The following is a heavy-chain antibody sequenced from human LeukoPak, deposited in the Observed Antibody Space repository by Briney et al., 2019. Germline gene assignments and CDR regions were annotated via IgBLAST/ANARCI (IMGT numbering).Heavy chain of an antibody. CDR3: AREYYYDSSGYYGDAFDI. J-gene: IGHJ3*02. V-gene: IGHV5-10-1*01. CDR1: GYXFTSYW. CDR2: SDPSDSHT. D-gene: IGHD3-22*01. Sequence: GESLKISCKGSGYXFTSYWISWVRQMPGKGLEWMGRSDPSDSHTNYSPSFQGHVSISADKSISTAYLQWSSLKASDTAMYYCAREYYYDSSGYYGDAFDIWGQGIMVTVSS.